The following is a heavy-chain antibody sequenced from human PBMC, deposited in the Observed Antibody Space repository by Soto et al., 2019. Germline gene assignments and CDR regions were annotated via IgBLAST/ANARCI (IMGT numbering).Heavy chain of an antibody. J-gene: IGHJ4*02. CDR1: GFTFSSYA. Sequence: EVQLSGSGGGLVQPGGSLRLSCAASGFTFSSYAMSWIRQAPGKGLEWVSDISGSSNSTYYADSVKGRFTPSRDNTKNTLYLQTTSLTAEDTAGYYCAKDPSSGFAMENYADSWGQGTLVTVSS. CDR2: ISGSSNST. CDR3: AKDPSSGFAMENYADS. D-gene: IGHD3-10*01. V-gene: IGHV3-23*01.